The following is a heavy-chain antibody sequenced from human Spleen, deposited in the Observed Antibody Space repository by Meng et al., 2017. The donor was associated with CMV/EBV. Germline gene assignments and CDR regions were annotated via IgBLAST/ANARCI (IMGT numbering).Heavy chain of an antibody. J-gene: IGHJ6*02. CDR1: GGSISSYY. CDR3: AGLNWNPDSYYYGMDV. CDR2: NYYSGST. D-gene: IGHD1-20*01. V-gene: IGHV4-59*01. Sequence: GSLRLSCTVSGGSISSYYWSWIRQPPGKGLEWSGYNYYSGSTNYNPSLKSRVTISVDTSKNQFSLKLSSVTAADTAVYYCAGLNWNPDSYYYGMDVWGQGTTVTVSS.